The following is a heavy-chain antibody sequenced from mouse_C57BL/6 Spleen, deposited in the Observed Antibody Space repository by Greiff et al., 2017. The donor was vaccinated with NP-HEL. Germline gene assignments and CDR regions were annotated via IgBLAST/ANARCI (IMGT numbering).Heavy chain of an antibody. CDR2: IYPSDSET. CDR1: GYTFTSYW. CDR3: ARYYGSSYGY. D-gene: IGHD1-1*01. Sequence: QVQLQQPGAELVRPGSSVKLSCKASGYTFTSYWMDWVKQRPGQGLEWIGNIYPSDSETHYNQKFKDKATLTVDKSSSTAYMQLSSLTSEDSAVYYCARYYGSSYGYWGQGTTLTVSS. V-gene: IGHV1-61*01. J-gene: IGHJ2*01.